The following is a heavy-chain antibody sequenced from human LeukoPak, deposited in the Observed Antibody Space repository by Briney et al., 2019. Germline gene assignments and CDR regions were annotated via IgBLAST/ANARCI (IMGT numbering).Heavy chain of an antibody. Sequence: PSQTLSLTCTVSGGSISSGDYYWSWIRQPPGKGLEWIGYIYYSGSTYYNPSLKSRVTISVDTSKNQSSLKLSSVTAADTAVYYCARVKGVTMIVVVTDAFDIWGQGTMVTVSS. D-gene: IGHD3-22*01. CDR3: ARVKGVTMIVVVTDAFDI. J-gene: IGHJ3*02. V-gene: IGHV4-30-4*01. CDR1: GGSISSGDYY. CDR2: IYYSGST.